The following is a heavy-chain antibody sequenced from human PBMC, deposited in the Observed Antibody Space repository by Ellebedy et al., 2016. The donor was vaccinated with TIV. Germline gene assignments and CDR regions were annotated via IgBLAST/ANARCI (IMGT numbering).Heavy chain of an antibody. CDR3: ARDWQDIVVVVAKPGGYGMDV. D-gene: IGHD2-15*01. J-gene: IGHJ6*02. Sequence: PGGSLRLSCAASGFTFSSYAMHWVRQAPGKGLEWVAVISYDGSNKYYADSVKGRFTISRDNSKNTLYLQMNSLRAEDTAVYYCARDWQDIVVVVAKPGGYGMDVWGQGTTVTVSS. CDR1: GFTFSSYA. CDR2: ISYDGSNK. V-gene: IGHV3-30*07.